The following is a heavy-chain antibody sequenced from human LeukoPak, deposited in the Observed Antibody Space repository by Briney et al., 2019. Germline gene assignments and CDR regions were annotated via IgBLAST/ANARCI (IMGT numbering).Heavy chain of an antibody. CDR3: AKRYCTNGVCYRSFDY. D-gene: IGHD2-8*01. V-gene: IGHV4-59*01. Sequence: SETLSLTCTVSGGSISSYYWIWIRQPPGKGLEWIGYIYYSGSTNYNPSLKSRVTISVDTSKNQFSLKLSSVTAADTAVYYCAKRYCTNGVCYRSFDYWGQGTLVTVSS. J-gene: IGHJ4*02. CDR1: GGSISSYY. CDR2: IYYSGST.